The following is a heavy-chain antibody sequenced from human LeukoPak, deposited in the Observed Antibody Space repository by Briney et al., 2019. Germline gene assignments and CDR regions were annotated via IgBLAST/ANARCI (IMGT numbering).Heavy chain of an antibody. Sequence: SETLSLTCTVSGGSISSYYWSWIRQPPGKGLEWIGYIYTSGSTNYNPSLKSRVTISVDTSKNQFSLKLSSVTAADTAVYYCARHLLSAGNWFGPWGQGTLVTVSS. V-gene: IGHV4-4*09. CDR2: IYTSGST. CDR1: GGSISSYY. CDR3: ARHLLSAGNWFGP. J-gene: IGHJ5*02.